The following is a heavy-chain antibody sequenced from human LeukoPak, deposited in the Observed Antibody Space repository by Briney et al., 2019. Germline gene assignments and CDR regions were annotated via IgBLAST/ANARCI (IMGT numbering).Heavy chain of an antibody. CDR2: ISGSSSAK. V-gene: IGHV3-48*03. Sequence: GGSLRLSCAASGVTFSSYEMNWVRQAPGKGLEWVSYISGSSSAKYYAESVKGRFTISRDNAKNSLFLQMNSLRAEDTAVYYCTRGISRGYSFDYWGQGTLVTVSS. CDR1: GVTFSSYE. J-gene: IGHJ4*02. D-gene: IGHD3-22*01. CDR3: TRGISRGYSFDY.